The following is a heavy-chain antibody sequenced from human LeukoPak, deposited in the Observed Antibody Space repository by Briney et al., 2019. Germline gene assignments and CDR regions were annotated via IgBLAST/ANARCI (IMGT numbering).Heavy chain of an antibody. Sequence: GGSLRLSCAASGFPFSSYSMNWVRQAPGKGLEWVSSTSSSSSYIYYADSVKGRCTISRDNAKDSLYLQMNSLRAEDTAVYYCARGQSVVRETTTEFDYWGQGTLVTVSS. V-gene: IGHV3-21*01. CDR3: ARGQSVVRETTTEFDY. D-gene: IGHD4-11*01. J-gene: IGHJ4*02. CDR1: GFPFSSYS. CDR2: TSSSSSYI.